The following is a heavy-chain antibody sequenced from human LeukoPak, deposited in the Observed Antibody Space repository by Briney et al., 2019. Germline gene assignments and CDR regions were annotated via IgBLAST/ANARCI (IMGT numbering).Heavy chain of an antibody. Sequence: PGGSLRLSCAASGFTFSSYSMNWVRQAPGKGLEWVSYISSSSSTIYYADSVKGRFTISRDNAKNSLYLQMNSLRAEDTAVYYCAGFGRGYAYDYWGQGTLVTVSS. V-gene: IGHV3-48*01. CDR1: GFTFSSYS. J-gene: IGHJ4*02. D-gene: IGHD3-16*01. CDR2: ISSSSSTI. CDR3: AGFGRGYAYDY.